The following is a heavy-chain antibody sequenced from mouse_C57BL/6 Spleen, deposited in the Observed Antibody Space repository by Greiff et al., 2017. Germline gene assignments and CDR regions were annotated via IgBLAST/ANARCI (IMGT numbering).Heavy chain of an antibody. CDR1: GYTFTSYW. V-gene: IGHV1-52*01. J-gene: IGHJ4*01. CDR2: IDPSDSET. D-gene: IGHD2-2*01. Sequence: QVQLQQPGAELVRPGSSVKLSCKASGYTFTSYWMHWVKQRPIQGLEWIGNIDPSDSETHYNQKFKDKATLTVDKSSSTAYMQLSSLTSEDSAVYYCARGPMVTTRYYYAKDYWGQGTSVTVSS. CDR3: ARGPMVTTRYYYAKDY.